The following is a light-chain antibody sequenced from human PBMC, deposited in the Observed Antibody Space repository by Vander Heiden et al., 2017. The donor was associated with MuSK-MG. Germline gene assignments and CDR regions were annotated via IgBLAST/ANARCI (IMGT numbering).Light chain of an antibody. J-gene: IGKJ4*01. CDR2: GAS. CDR1: QSVSSSY. CDR3: QQD. Sequence: PGERVTLSCRASQSVSSSYLTWYQQKPGQAPRLLIYGASTRATSIPARFSGSGSGTDFTLTGGSLQPDDFAVYYCQQDFGGRTKV. V-gene: IGKV3D-7*01.